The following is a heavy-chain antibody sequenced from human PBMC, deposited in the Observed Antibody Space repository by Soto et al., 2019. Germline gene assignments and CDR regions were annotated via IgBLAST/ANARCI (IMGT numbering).Heavy chain of an antibody. D-gene: IGHD6-19*01. CDR1: GFTFSSYG. CDR2: ISYDGSNK. V-gene: IGHV3-30*18. Sequence: QVQLVESGGGVVQPGRSLRLSCAASGFTFSSYGMHWVRQAPGKGLEWVAVISYDGSNKYYADSVKGRFTISRDNSKNTLYLQMNSLRAEDTAVYYCAKCSVAGKRGWFDPWGQGTLVTVSS. J-gene: IGHJ5*02. CDR3: AKCSVAGKRGWFDP.